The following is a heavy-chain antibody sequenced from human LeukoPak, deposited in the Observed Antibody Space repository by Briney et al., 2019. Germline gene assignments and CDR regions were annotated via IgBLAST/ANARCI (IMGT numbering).Heavy chain of an antibody. CDR2: IIPILGIA. CDR1: GGTFSSYA. J-gene: IGHJ4*02. D-gene: IGHD6-6*01. Sequence: ASVKVSCKASGGTFSSYAISWVRQAPAQGLEWMGRIIPILGIANYAQKFQGRVTITADKSTSTAYMELSSLRSEDTAVYYCARGSSSSLYFDYWGQGTLVTVSS. CDR3: ARGSSSSLYFDY. V-gene: IGHV1-69*04.